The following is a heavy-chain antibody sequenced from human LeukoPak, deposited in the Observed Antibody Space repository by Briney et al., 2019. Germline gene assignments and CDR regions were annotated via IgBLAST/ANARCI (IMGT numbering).Heavy chain of an antibody. CDR3: ARELYGGDYETSR. CDR1: GGSISNYY. D-gene: IGHD4-17*01. CDR2: IYYSGCT. V-gene: IGHV4-59*01. J-gene: IGHJ4*02. Sequence: SETLSLTCNVSGGSISNYYWGWIRQPPGKGLEWIGHIYYSGCTEYNPSLKSRVSISIDMSKNQFSLRLTSVTAADTAVYYCARELYGGDYETSRWGQGTLVTVSS.